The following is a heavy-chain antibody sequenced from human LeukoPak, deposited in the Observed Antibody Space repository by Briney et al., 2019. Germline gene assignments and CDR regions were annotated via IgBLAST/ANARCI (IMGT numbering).Heavy chain of an antibody. D-gene: IGHD3-22*01. CDR2: ISAYNGNT. J-gene: IGHJ6*03. CDR3: AREYSYYFDSSGLYYYYYMDV. V-gene: IGHV1-18*01. Sequence: ASVKVSCKASGGTFSSYAISWVRQAPGQGLEWMGWISAYNGNTNYAQKLQGRVTMTTDTSTSTAYMELRSLRSDDTAVYYCAREYSYYFDSSGLYYYYYMDVWGKGTTVTVSS. CDR1: GGTFSSYA.